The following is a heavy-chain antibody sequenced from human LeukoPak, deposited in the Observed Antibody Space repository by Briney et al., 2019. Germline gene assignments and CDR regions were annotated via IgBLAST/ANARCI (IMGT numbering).Heavy chain of an antibody. CDR2: IIPIFGTA. V-gene: IGHV1-69*05. Sequence: PVKVSCKASGGTFSSYAISWVRQAPGQGLEWMGRIIPIFGTANYAQKFQGRVTITTDESTSTAYMELSSLRSEDTAVYYCARRRESSGLIFDYWGQGTLLTVSS. CDR3: ARRRESSGLIFDY. D-gene: IGHD6-19*01. CDR1: GGTFSSYA. J-gene: IGHJ4*02.